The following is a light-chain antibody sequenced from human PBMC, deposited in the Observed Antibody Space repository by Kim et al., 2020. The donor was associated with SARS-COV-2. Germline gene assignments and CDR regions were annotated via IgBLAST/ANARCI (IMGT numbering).Light chain of an antibody. CDR2: LNSDGSH. Sequence: SVQLTCTLSSGHSNYAIAWHQQQPEKGPRYLMTLNSDGSHSKGDGIPDRFSVSSSGAERYLTISSLQSEDEADYYCQTWGTGIWVFGGGTQLTVL. CDR1: SGHSNYA. CDR3: QTWGTGIWV. J-gene: IGLJ3*02. V-gene: IGLV4-69*01.